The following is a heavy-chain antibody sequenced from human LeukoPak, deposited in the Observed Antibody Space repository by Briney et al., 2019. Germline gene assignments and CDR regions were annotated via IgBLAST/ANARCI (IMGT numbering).Heavy chain of an antibody. D-gene: IGHD2-2*01. CDR3: ARDGGYCSSTSCLAEYDY. CDR2: ISSSSSYI. J-gene: IGHJ4*02. V-gene: IGHV3-21*01. CDR1: GFTFSSYS. Sequence: GRSLRLSCAASGFTFSSYSMNWVRQAPGKGLEWVSSISSSSSYIYYADSVKGRFTISRDNAKNSLYLQMNSLRAEDTAVYYCARDGGYCSSTSCLAEYDYWGQGTLVTVSS.